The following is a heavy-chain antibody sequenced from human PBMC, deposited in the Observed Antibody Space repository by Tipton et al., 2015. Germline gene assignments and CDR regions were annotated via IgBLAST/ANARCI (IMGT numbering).Heavy chain of an antibody. CDR1: GGSIRSGGYH. V-gene: IGHV4-30-2*01. D-gene: IGHD5-24*01. Sequence: TLSLTCTVSGGSIRSGGYHWSWIRQPPGKGLEWIGEINHLGNVDYNPSLKSRVTMSVGPSENHFSLHLNSVTAADTAVYYCARGNNSPFDFRGQGTLVSVSA. CDR2: INHLGNV. CDR3: ARGNNSPFDF. J-gene: IGHJ4*02.